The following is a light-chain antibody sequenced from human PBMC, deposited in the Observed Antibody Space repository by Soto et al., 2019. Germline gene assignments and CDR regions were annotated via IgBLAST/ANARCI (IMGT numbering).Light chain of an antibody. CDR1: QSVSSAY. V-gene: IGKV3-20*01. Sequence: IVLTQSPGTRSLSPGERATLFCRASQSVSSAYLAWYQQKTGQAPRLLIFATSSRTTGIPDRFSGSGSGTDLNLTISSLEPEDFAVYYCQKYDSSPLTFGGGTKVDIK. CDR2: ATS. CDR3: QKYDSSPLT. J-gene: IGKJ4*01.